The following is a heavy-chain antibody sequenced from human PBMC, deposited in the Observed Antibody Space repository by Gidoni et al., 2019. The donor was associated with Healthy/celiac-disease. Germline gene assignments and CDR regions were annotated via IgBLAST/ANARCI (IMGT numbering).Heavy chain of an antibody. J-gene: IGHJ6*02. CDR1: VFTFSSYA. V-gene: IGHV3-23*01. D-gene: IGHD3-16*01. Sequence: EVQLLESGGGLVQPGGSLRLSCAASVFTFSSYAMSWFRQAPGKGLEWVSAISGSGGSTYYADSVKGRFTISRDNSKNTLYLQMNSLRAEDTAVYYWANSELGEVYYYYYGMDVWGQGTTVTVSS. CDR3: ANSELGEVYYYYYGMDV. CDR2: ISGSGGST.